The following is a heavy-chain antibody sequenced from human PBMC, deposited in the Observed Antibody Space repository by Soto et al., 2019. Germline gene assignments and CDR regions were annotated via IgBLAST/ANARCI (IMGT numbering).Heavy chain of an antibody. CDR2: IKQDGSEK. J-gene: IGHJ4*02. CDR1: GFTFSSYW. Sequence: GGSLRLSCAASGFTFSSYWMSWVRQAPGKGLEWVANIKQDGSEKYYVDSVKGRFTISRDNAKNSLYLQMNSLRVEDTAVYFCSRDVVVGAKALNYWGQGALVTVSS. CDR3: SRDVVVGAKALNY. V-gene: IGHV3-7*01. D-gene: IGHD2-15*01.